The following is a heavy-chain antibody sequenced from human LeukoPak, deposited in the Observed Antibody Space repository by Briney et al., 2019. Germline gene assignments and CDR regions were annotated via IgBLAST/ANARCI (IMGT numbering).Heavy chain of an antibody. CDR2: VSGSGGTT. D-gene: IGHD3-22*01. CDR3: AKSDYYDSSGHPSSLEY. Sequence: GGSLRLSCAASGFPFSIYAMSWVRQAPGKGLEWVSAVSGSGGTTYYADSVKGRFTISRDNSKNTLYLQMNSLRAEDTALYYCAKSDYYDSSGHPSSLEYWGQGTLVTVSS. CDR1: GFPFSIYA. V-gene: IGHV3-23*01. J-gene: IGHJ4*02.